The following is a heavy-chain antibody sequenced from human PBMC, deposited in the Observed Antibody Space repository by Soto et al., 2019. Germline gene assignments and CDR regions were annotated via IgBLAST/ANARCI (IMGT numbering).Heavy chain of an antibody. V-gene: IGHV4-59*01. CDR3: VSDYILTGFDP. Sequence: PSETLSLTCTVSGGSISNYYWTWVRQPPGKGLEWIGYVYYSGSTNYNPSLESRVTISIDASKNQFSLKMKSVTAADTAVYYCVSDYILTGFDPWGQGALVTVS. D-gene: IGHD3-9*01. J-gene: IGHJ5*02. CDR2: VYYSGST. CDR1: GGSISNYY.